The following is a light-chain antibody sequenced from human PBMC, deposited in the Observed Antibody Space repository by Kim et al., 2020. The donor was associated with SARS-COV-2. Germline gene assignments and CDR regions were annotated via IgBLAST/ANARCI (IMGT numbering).Light chain of an antibody. CDR3: QAYDNTLDGPNWV. Sequence: VQWYQQLPGRTPKLLIYVTDNRPSGVPDRFSGSKSGISASLAIAGLQAEDEGYYYCQAYDNTLDGPNWVFGEGTKLTVL. CDR2: VTD. V-gene: IGLV1-40*01. J-gene: IGLJ3*02.